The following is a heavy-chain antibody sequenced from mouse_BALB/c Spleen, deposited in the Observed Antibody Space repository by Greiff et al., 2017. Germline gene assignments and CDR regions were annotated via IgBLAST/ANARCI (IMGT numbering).Heavy chain of an antibody. Sequence: EVKLMESGGGLVQPGGSLKLSCAASGFTFSSYTMSWVRQTPEKRLEWVAYISNGGGSTYYPDTVKGRFTISRDNAKNTLYLQMSSLKSEDTAMYYCARHDGNSYAMDYWGQGTSVTVSS. CDR3: ARHDGNSYAMDY. V-gene: IGHV5-12-2*01. D-gene: IGHD2-1*01. J-gene: IGHJ4*01. CDR1: GFTFSSYT. CDR2: ISNGGGST.